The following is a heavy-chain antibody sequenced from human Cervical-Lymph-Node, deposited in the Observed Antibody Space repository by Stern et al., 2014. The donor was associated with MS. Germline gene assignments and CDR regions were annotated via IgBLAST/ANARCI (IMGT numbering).Heavy chain of an antibody. V-gene: IGHV3-30-3*01. Sequence: VQLVESGGGVVQPGRSLRLSCAASGFIFSSYAMHWVRQAPGKGLDWVAFLSNEGSKQFYADSVKGRFTISRDNSNNTLYLQMNSLRPEDTAVYYCAKDTCSGGGCYFSYWGQGILITVSS. D-gene: IGHD2-15*01. J-gene: IGHJ4*02. CDR3: AKDTCSGGGCYFSY. CDR2: LSNEGSKQ. CDR1: GFIFSSYA.